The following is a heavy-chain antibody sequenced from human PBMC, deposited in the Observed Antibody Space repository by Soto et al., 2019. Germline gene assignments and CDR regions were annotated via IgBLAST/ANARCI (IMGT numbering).Heavy chain of an antibody. CDR2: ISYDGSNK. D-gene: IGHD2-2*01. Sequence: GGSLRLSCAASGFTFSSYAMHWVRQAPGKGLEWVAVISYDGSNKYYADSVKGRFTISRDNSKNTLYLQMNSLRAEDTAVYYCARVYLDGVVPAAMKGYYYGMDVWGQGTTVTVSS. V-gene: IGHV3-30-3*01. CDR3: ARVYLDGVVPAAMKGYYYGMDV. CDR1: GFTFSSYA. J-gene: IGHJ6*02.